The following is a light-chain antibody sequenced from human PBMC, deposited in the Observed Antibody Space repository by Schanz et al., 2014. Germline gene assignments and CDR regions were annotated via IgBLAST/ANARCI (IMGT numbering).Light chain of an antibody. CDR1: QGVSGNY. CDR3: QQYGSSFT. CDR2: GPS. V-gene: IGKV3-20*01. J-gene: IGKJ3*01. Sequence: EIVLTQSPGTLSLSPGERAILSCRASQGVSGNYLAWYQEKPGQAPRLLVYGPSTRATGVPARFSGSGSGTDFTLTISRLEPEDFAVYYCQQYGSSFTFGPGTKVDSK.